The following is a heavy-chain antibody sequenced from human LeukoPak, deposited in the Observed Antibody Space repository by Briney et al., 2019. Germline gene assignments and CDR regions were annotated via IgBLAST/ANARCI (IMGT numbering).Heavy chain of an antibody. J-gene: IGHJ4*02. CDR2: ISSSGSTT. CDR3: AKDAPGGTIFGVVFYYFDY. V-gene: IGHV3-11*01. D-gene: IGHD3-3*01. Sequence: GGSLRLSCAASGFTFSDYYMSWIRQAPGKGLEWVSYISSSGSTTYYADSVKGRFTISRDNAKNSLYLQMNSLRAEDTAVYYCAKDAPGGTIFGVVFYYFDYWGQGTLVTVSS. CDR1: GFTFSDYY.